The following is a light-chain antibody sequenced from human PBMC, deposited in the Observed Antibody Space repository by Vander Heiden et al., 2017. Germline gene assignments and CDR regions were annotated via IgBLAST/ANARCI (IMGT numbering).Light chain of an antibody. CDR1: QNIFAHSNKKNF. V-gene: IGKV4-1*01. CDR3: QQYYTVPPWT. CDR2: WAS. Sequence: DIVMTQSPDSLAVSLGERATINCKSSQNIFAHSNKKNFLAWYQQKAGQPPKLLIYWASTRESGVPERFSGSGSGTDFTLTISSLQAEDVAVYYCQQYYTVPPWTFGQGTKVEIK. J-gene: IGKJ1*01.